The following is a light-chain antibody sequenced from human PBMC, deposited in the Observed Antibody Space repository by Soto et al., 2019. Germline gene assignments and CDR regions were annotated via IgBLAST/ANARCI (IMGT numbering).Light chain of an antibody. CDR3: CSYAGSSTWV. J-gene: IGLJ3*02. Sequence: SVLTQPASVSGSPGQSITISCTGTSSDVGSYNLVSWYQQHPGKAHKLMIYEGSKRPSGVSNRFSGSKSGNTASLTISGLQAEDEADYYCCSYAGSSTWVFGGGTKVTVL. CDR2: EGS. V-gene: IGLV2-23*01. CDR1: SSDVGSYNL.